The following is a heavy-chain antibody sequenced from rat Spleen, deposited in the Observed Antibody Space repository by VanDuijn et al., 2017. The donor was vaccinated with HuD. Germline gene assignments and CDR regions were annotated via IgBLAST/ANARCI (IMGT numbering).Heavy chain of an antibody. CDR2: ISYDGRCT. Sequence: EVQLVESAGGLVQPGRSLKLSCAASGFTFSDYYLAWFRQAPTTRLEWVATISYDGRCTYYRDSVKGRFTISRDNAKSILYLQRDSLRSEDTATYYCARRGMLWVFDYWGQGVMVTVSS. CDR3: ARRGMLWVFDY. CDR1: GFTFSDYY. V-gene: IGHV5-29*01. J-gene: IGHJ2*01. D-gene: IGHD1-7*01.